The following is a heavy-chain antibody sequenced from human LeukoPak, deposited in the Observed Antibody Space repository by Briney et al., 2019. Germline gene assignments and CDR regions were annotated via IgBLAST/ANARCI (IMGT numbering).Heavy chain of an antibody. Sequence: RSSETLSLTCTVSGGSISSSSYYWGWIRQPPGKGLEWIGSIYYSGSTYYNPSLKSRVTISVDTSKNQFSLKLSSVTAADTAVYYCARGTVVCFDYWGQGTLVTVSS. CDR1: GGSISSSSYY. D-gene: IGHD3/OR15-3a*01. CDR3: ARGTVVCFDY. J-gene: IGHJ4*02. CDR2: IYYSGST. V-gene: IGHV4-39*01.